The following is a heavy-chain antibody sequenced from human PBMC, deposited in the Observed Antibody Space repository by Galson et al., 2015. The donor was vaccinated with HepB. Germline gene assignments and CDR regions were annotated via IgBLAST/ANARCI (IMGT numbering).Heavy chain of an antibody. CDR1: GFTFSSYG. J-gene: IGHJ4*02. CDR2: IWYDGSNK. CDR3: ARDLVDYGDFPFGY. Sequence: SLRLSCAASGFTFSSYGMHWVRQAPGKGLEWVAVIWYDGSNKYYADSVKGRFTISRDNSKNTLYLQMNSLRAEDTAVYYCARDLVDYGDFPFGYWGQGTLVTVSS. D-gene: IGHD4-17*01. V-gene: IGHV3-33*01.